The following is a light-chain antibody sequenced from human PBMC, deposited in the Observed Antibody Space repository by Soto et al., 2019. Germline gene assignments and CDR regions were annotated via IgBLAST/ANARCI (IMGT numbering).Light chain of an antibody. CDR1: QSVTSNY. V-gene: IGKV3-20*01. Sequence: EIVLTQSPGTLSLSPGERATLSCRASQSVTSNYLAWYQQKPGQAPGLLIYDTSTRASGVPDRFSGSGSGTEFTLTISRLEPEDFAVYYCQQYGTSPQTFGQGTTVDIK. J-gene: IGKJ1*01. CDR2: DTS. CDR3: QQYGTSPQT.